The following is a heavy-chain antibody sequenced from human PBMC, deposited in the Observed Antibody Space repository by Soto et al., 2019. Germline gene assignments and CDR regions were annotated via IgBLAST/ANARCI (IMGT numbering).Heavy chain of an antibody. CDR2: ISSSSTI. V-gene: IGHV3-48*02. CDR1: GFTFSSYS. J-gene: IGHJ6*02. Sequence: GGSLRLSCAASGFTFSSYSMNWVRQAPGKGLEWVSFISSSSTIYYADSVKGRFTISRDNAKNSLYLQMNSLRDEDTAVYYCARDRHYDSSGYYYHYYYYGMDVWGQGTTVTVSS. D-gene: IGHD3-22*01. CDR3: ARDRHYDSSGYYYHYYYYGMDV.